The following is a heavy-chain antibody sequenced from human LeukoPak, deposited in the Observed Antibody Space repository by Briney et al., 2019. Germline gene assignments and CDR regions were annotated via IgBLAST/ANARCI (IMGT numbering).Heavy chain of an antibody. V-gene: IGHV1-69*04. CDR1: GGTFSFYA. CDR3: ARAVVVARGLMAYFDY. J-gene: IGHJ4*02. Sequence: SVKVSCKASGGTFSFYAINWVRQAPGQGLEWMGRIIPIPGMANYAQKFQGRVTITADSSASTAYMEVSSLRSEDTAVYYCARAVVVARGLMAYFDYWGQGTLVTVSS. CDR2: IIPIPGMA. D-gene: IGHD3-10*01.